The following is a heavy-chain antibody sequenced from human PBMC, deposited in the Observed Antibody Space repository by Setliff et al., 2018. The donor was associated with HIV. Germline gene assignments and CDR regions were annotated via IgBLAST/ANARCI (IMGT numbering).Heavy chain of an antibody. CDR1: GGTFSDYS. V-gene: IGHV4-34*01. J-gene: IGHJ4*02. CDR3: ARRGWNGYKAFDY. CDR2: IHHSGRT. Sequence: SETLSLTCAVYGGTFSDYSWTWIRRPPGKGLEWIGEIHHSGRTEYKPSLKTRVTISGDTSKSQFSLKLKSVTAADTAVYYCARRGWNGYKAFDYWGQGALVTVSS. D-gene: IGHD5-12*01.